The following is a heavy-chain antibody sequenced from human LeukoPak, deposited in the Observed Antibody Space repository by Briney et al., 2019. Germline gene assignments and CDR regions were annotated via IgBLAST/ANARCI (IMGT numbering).Heavy chain of an antibody. V-gene: IGHV1-8*01. Sequence: GASVKVSCKASGYTFTSYDINWVRQAPEKGLEGMGWMNPNSGNTGYAQKFQGRVTMTRNTSISTAYMELSSLRSEDTAVYYCARGFYYYYYYMDVWGKGTTVTISS. CDR2: MNPNSGNT. J-gene: IGHJ6*03. CDR3: ARGFYYYYYYMDV. CDR1: GYTFTSYD.